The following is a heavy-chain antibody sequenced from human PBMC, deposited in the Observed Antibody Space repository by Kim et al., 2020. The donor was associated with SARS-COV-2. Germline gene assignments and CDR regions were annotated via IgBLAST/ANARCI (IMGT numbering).Heavy chain of an antibody. J-gene: IGHJ6*02. CDR1: GYTFTSYA. D-gene: IGHD3-10*01. CDR3: ARDRPYYYCSGSYGYYGMDV. CDR2: INAGNGNT. V-gene: IGHV1-3*01. Sequence: ASVKVSCKASGYTFTSYAMHWVRQAPGQRLEWMGWINAGNGNTKYSQKFQGRVTITRDTSASTAYMELSSLRSEDTAVYYCARDRPYYYCSGSYGYYGMDVWGQGTTVTVSS.